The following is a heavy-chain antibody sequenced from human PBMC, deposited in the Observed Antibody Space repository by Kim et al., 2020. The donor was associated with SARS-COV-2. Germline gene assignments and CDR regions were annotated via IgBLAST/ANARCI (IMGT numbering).Heavy chain of an antibody. Sequence: GNTGYAQKFQGRVTMTRNTSISTAYMELSSLRSEDTAVYYCARGIYGMDVWGQGTTVTVSS. J-gene: IGHJ6*02. CDR2: GNT. V-gene: IGHV1-8*01. CDR3: ARGIYGMDV.